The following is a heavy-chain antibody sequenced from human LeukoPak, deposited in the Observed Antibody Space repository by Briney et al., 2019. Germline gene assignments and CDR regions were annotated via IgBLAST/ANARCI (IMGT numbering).Heavy chain of an antibody. CDR1: GGTFRSFA. J-gene: IGHJ4*02. Sequence: ASVKVSCKASGGTFRSFAISWVRQAPGQGLERMGGIIPLFGTAHYAQKFQGRVTITADESTSTAYMELSSLRSEDTAVYYCARTNGYCSGGSCYPQLDYWGQGTLVTVSS. CDR2: IIPLFGTA. V-gene: IGHV1-69*13. D-gene: IGHD2-15*01. CDR3: ARTNGYCSGGSCYPQLDY.